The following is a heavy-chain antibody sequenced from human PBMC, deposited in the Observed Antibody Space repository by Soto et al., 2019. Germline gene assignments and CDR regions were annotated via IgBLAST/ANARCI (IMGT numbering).Heavy chain of an antibody. Sequence: SETLSLTCAVYGGSFSGYYWSWIRQPPGKGLEWIGEINHSGSTNYNPSLKSRVTISVDTSKNQFSLKLSSVTAADTAVYYCARKRIVVVPAAIFRWFDPWGQGTLVTSPQ. J-gene: IGHJ5*02. V-gene: IGHV4-34*01. CDR2: INHSGST. D-gene: IGHD2-2*02. CDR3: ARKRIVVVPAAIFRWFDP. CDR1: GGSFSGYY.